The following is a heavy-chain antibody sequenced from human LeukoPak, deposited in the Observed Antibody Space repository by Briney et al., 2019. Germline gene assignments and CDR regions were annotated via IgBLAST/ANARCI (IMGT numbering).Heavy chain of an antibody. J-gene: IGHJ3*02. CDR3: ARGLRYSSSSVAFDI. V-gene: IGHV4-30-4*01. CDR2: IYYSGST. Sequence: SQTLSLTCTVSGGSISSGDYYWSWIRQPPGKGLEWIGYIYYSGSTYYNPSLKSRVTISVDTSKNQFSLKLSSVTAADTAVYYCARGLRYSSSSVAFDIWGQGTMVTVSS. CDR1: GGSISSGDYY. D-gene: IGHD6-6*01.